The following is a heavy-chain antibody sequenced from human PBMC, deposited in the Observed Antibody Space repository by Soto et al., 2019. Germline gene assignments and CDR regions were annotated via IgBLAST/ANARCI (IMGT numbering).Heavy chain of an antibody. CDR1: GFTFSSYA. CDR2: ISDSGGTT. CDR3: AKEGYYYDSSGYYSYYFDY. J-gene: IGHJ4*02. D-gene: IGHD3-22*01. V-gene: IGHV3-23*01. Sequence: EVQLLESGGGLVQPGGSLRLPCAASGFTFSSYAMSWVRQAPGKGLEWVSDISDSGGTTYYADSVKGRFTISRDNSKNTLYLQMNSLRAEDTAVYYCAKEGYYYDSSGYYSYYFDYWGQGTLVTVSS.